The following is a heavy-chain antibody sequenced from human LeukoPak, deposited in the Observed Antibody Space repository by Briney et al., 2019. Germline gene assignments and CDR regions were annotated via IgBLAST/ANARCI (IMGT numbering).Heavy chain of an antibody. D-gene: IGHD4-17*01. V-gene: IGHV1-69*06. CDR3: ARGDGDLYHFHY. Sequence: SVKVSCKASGGTFSSYAISWVRQAPGQGLELMGGIIPIFGTANYAQKFQGRVTITADKSTSTAYMGLSSLRSEDTAVYYCARGDGDLYHFHYWGQGPLLTVPS. CDR2: IIPIFGTA. J-gene: IGHJ4*02. CDR1: GGTFSSYA.